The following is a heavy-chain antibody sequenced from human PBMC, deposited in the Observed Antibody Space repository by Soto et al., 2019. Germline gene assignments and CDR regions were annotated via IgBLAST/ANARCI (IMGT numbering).Heavy chain of an antibody. D-gene: IGHD3-10*01. CDR2: IYHSGST. CDR3: ARRAREGGGSGSYPLDY. CDR1: SGSISSSNW. V-gene: IGHV4-4*02. Sequence: QVQLQESGPGLVKPSGTLSLTCAVSSGSISSSNWWSWVRQPPGKGLEWIGEIYHSGSTNYNPSLKSRVTLSVDKSKNQFSLKLSSVTAADTAVYYCARRAREGGGSGSYPLDYWGQGTLVTVSS. J-gene: IGHJ4*02.